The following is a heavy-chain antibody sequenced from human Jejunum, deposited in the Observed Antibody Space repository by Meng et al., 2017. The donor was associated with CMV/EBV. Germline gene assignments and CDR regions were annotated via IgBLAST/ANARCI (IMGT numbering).Heavy chain of an antibody. CDR1: TFTSYY. CDR2: INPSGGST. J-gene: IGHJ6*02. CDR3: ARGQQLLSDYYYGLDV. V-gene: IGHV1-46*01. D-gene: IGHD2-2*01. Sequence: TFTSYYMHWVRPAPGQGLEWVGIINPSGGSTRYAQKFQGRVTMTRDTSASTVYMGLSSLRSEDTAVFYCARGQQLLSDYYYGLDVWGQGTTVTVSS.